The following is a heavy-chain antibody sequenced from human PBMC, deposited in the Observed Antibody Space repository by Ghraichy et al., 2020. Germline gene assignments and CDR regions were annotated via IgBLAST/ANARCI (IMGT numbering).Heavy chain of an antibody. V-gene: IGHV4-4*02. CDR1: GGSISSSNW. Sequence: SETLSLTCAVSGGSISSSNWWSWVRQPPGKGLEWIGEIYHSGSTNYNPSLKSRVTISVDKSKNQFSLKLSSVTAADTAVYYCARDRKVVVVPAAMQKYYYGMDVWGQGTTVTVSS. CDR2: IYHSGST. J-gene: IGHJ6*02. D-gene: IGHD2-2*01. CDR3: ARDRKVVVVPAAMQKYYYGMDV.